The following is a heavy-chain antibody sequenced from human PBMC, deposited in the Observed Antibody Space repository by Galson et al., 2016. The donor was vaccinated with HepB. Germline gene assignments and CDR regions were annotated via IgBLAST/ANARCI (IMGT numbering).Heavy chain of an antibody. Sequence: QSGAEVKKPGESLKISCKGYEFSFSSYWIGWVRQMPGKGLESMGIIYPGDSDTRYSPSFQGQVTISADRSISTAYLQWSSLKASDTAIYYCARGPAWGYFDLWGRGALVTVSS. CDR3: ARGPAWGYFDL. J-gene: IGHJ2*01. CDR2: IYPGDSDT. CDR1: EFSFSSYW. V-gene: IGHV5-51*01. D-gene: IGHD7-27*01.